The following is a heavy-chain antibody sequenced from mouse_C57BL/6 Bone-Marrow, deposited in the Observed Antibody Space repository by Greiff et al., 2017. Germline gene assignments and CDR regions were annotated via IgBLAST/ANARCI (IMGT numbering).Heavy chain of an antibody. J-gene: IGHJ4*01. CDR2: INPNNGGT. V-gene: IGHV1-26*01. CDR1: GYTFTDYY. CDR3: ARRGYGSSYVYYAMDY. D-gene: IGHD1-1*01. Sequence: VQLKQSGPELVKPGASVKISCKASGYTFTDYYMNWVKQSHGKSLEWIGDINPNNGGTSYNQKFKGKATLTVDKSSSTAYMELRSLTSEDSAVYDCARRGYGSSYVYYAMDYWGQGTSVTVSS.